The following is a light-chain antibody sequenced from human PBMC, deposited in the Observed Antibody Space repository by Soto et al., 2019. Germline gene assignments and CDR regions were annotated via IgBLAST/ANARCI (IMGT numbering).Light chain of an antibody. CDR1: QSISNH. V-gene: IGKV1-39*01. CDR2: AAS. J-gene: IGKJ1*01. CDR3: QQSYSSPPT. Sequence: DIQMTQAPSSLYASGADRVIITCRASQSISNHLNWYQQKPGKAPKLLIFAASSLQSGVPSRFSGSRSGPDFTLTISSLQPEDFATYYCQQSYSSPPTFGQGTKVEI.